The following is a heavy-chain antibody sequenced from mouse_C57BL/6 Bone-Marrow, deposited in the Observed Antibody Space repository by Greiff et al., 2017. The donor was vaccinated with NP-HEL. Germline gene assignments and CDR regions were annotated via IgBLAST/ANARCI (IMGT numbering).Heavy chain of an antibody. CDR3: ARCDYGNFGWYFDV. CDR1: GYTFTSYW. Sequence: QVQLQQPGAELVKPGASVKMSCKASGYTFTSYWITWVKQRPGQGLEWIGDIYPGSGSTNYNEKFKSKATLTVDTSSSTAYMQLSSLTSEDSAVYYCARCDYGNFGWYFDVWGTGTTVTVSS. CDR2: IYPGSGST. D-gene: IGHD2-1*01. J-gene: IGHJ1*03. V-gene: IGHV1-55*01.